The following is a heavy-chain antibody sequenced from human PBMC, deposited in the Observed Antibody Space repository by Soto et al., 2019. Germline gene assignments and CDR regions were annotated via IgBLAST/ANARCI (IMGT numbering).Heavy chain of an antibody. CDR1: GYTFTSYG. CDR3: ARDPKYCSGGSCYLNWFDP. CDR2: ISAYNGNT. D-gene: IGHD2-15*01. Sequence: VKVSCKASGYTFTSYGISWVRQAPGQGLEWMGWISAYNGNTNYAQKLQGRVTMTTDTSTSTAYMELRSLGSDDTAVYYCARDPKYCSGGSCYLNWFDPWGQGTLVTVSS. V-gene: IGHV1-18*04. J-gene: IGHJ5*02.